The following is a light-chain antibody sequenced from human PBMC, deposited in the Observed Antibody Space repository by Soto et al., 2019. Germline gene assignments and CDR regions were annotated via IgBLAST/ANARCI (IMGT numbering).Light chain of an antibody. J-gene: IGLJ1*01. V-gene: IGLV2-14*01. Sequence: QSALTQPASVSGSPDQSIPISCTGTSSDVGGYNYVSWYQQHPGKAPKLIIYEASNRPTGVSNRFSGSKSGHTASLTISGLQSEDEADYFCTSYTSSSTLDVFGTGTKLTVL. CDR2: EAS. CDR1: SSDVGGYNY. CDR3: TSYTSSSTLDV.